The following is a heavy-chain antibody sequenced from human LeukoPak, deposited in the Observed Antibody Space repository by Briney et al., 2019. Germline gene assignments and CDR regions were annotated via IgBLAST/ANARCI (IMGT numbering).Heavy chain of an antibody. CDR3: ARVGVAGFYYFDY. CDR1: GYTFTGYY. Sequence: ASVKVSCKASGYTFTGYYMHWVRQAPGQGLEWMGWINPNSGGTNYAEKFQGRVTMTRDTSISTAYMELSRLRSDDTAVYYCARVGVAGFYYFDYWGQGTLVTVSS. D-gene: IGHD6-19*01. CDR2: INPNSGGT. J-gene: IGHJ4*02. V-gene: IGHV1-2*02.